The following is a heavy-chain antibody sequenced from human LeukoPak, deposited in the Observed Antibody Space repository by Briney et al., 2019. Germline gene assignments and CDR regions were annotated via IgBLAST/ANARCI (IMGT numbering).Heavy chain of an antibody. CDR1: GGTFSSYA. CDR3: ARDLRRNYGSGSYLGY. J-gene: IGHJ4*02. V-gene: IGHV1-69*13. Sequence: SVKVSCKASGGTFSSYAISWVRQAPGQGLEWMGGIIPIFGTTNYAQKFQGRVTITADESTNTAYMELSSLRSEDTAVYYCARDLRRNYGSGSYLGYWGQGTLVTVSS. CDR2: IIPIFGTT. D-gene: IGHD3-10*01.